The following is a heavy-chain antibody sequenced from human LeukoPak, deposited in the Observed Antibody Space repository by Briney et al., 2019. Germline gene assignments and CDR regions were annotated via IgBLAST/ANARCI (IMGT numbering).Heavy chain of an antibody. V-gene: IGHV4-34*01. J-gene: IGHJ4*02. CDR1: GGSFSGYY. D-gene: IGHD2-2*02. CDR3: ARGLSLVRYCSSTSCYTLFDY. CDR2: INHSGST. Sequence: SETLSLTCAVYGGSFSGYYWSWIRQPPGKGLERIGEINHSGSTNYNPSLKSRVTISVDTSKNQFSLKLSSVTAADTAVYYCARGLSLVRYCSSTSCYTLFDYWGQGTLVTVSS.